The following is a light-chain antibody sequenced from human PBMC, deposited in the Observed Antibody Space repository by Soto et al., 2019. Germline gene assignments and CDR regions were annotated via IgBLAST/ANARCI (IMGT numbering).Light chain of an antibody. CDR2: DVS. Sequence: QSALTQPRSVSGSPGQSGTISCTGTSSDVGGYNLVSWYQQHPGKAPKLMIYDVSKRPSGVADRFSGSKSGYSASLTISGLQAEDEADYSCYSYAGSYTNYGFGTRTK. CDR1: SSDVGGYNL. V-gene: IGLV2-11*01. J-gene: IGLJ1*01. CDR3: YSYAGSYTNYG.